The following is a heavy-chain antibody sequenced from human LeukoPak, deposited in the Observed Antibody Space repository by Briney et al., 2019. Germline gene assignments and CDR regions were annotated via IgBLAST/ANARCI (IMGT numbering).Heavy chain of an antibody. J-gene: IGHJ4*02. V-gene: IGHV3-30-3*01. CDR3: AKDMAPPKSGYDGFDY. D-gene: IGHD5-12*01. CDR2: ISYDGSNK. CDR1: GFTFSSYA. Sequence: PGGSLRLSCAASGFTFSSYAMHWVRQAPGKGLEWVAVISYDGSNKYYADSVKGRFTISRGNSKNTLYLQMNSLRAEDTAVYYCAKDMAPPKSGYDGFDYWGQGTLVTVSS.